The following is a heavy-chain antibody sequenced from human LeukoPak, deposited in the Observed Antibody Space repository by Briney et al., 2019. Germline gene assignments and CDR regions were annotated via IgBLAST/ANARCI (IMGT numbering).Heavy chain of an antibody. CDR1: GYTFTSYA. V-gene: IGHV7-4-1*02. Sequence: ASVTVSCKASGYTFTSYAMNWVRQAPGQGLEWMGWINTNTGNPTYAQGFTGRFVFSLDTSVSTAYLQISSLEAEDTAVYYCARAGDYGDYYYYGMDVWGQGTTVTVSS. D-gene: IGHD4-17*01. CDR3: ARAGDYGDYYYYGMDV. J-gene: IGHJ6*02. CDR2: INTNTGNP.